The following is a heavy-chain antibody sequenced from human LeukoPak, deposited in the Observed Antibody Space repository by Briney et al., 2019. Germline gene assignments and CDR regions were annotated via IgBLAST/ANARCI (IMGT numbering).Heavy chain of an antibody. J-gene: IGHJ3*02. Sequence: SETLSLTCTVSGGSISSNIYYWGWIRQPPGKGLEWIGEIYHSGSTNYNPSLKSRVTISVDKSKNQFSLKLSSVTAADTAVYYCARWRPLRNSGWYVEAFDIWGQGTMVTVSS. V-gene: IGHV4-39*07. CDR3: ARWRPLRNSGWYVEAFDI. D-gene: IGHD6-19*01. CDR2: IYHSGST. CDR1: GGSISSNIYY.